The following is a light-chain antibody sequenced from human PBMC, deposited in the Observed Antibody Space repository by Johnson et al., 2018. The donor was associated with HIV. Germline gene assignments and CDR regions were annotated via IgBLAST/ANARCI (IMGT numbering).Light chain of an antibody. Sequence: QAVLTQPPSVSAAPGQKVTISCSGSIFNIQNNFVSWYLQLPGTAPKVLIYDNNKRPSGIPDRFSDSQSGASVTLAITGLQTGDEADYYCGTWDTSLSAPYVFGTGTKVTVL. J-gene: IGLJ1*01. CDR2: DNN. CDR1: IFNIQNNF. V-gene: IGLV1-51*01. CDR3: GTWDTSLSAPYV.